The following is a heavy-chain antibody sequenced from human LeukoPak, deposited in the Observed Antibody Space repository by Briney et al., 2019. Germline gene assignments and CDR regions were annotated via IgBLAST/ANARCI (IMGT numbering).Heavy chain of an antibody. J-gene: IGHJ4*02. CDR3: ARGATYGSGKFLDY. CDR1: GFTVSSNY. Sequence: PGGSLRLSCAASGFTVSSNYMSWVRQAPGKGLEWVSVIYSGGSTYYADSVKGRFTISRDNSKNTLYLQMNSLRAEDTAVYHCARGATYGSGKFLDYWGQGTLLTVSS. D-gene: IGHD3-10*01. V-gene: IGHV3-66*01. CDR2: IYSGGST.